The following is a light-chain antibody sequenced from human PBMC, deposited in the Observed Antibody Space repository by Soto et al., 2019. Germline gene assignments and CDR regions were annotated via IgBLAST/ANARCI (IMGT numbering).Light chain of an antibody. V-gene: IGKV3-15*01. CDR3: QQYNNWPFS. Sequence: EIIMTQSPGTLSASPGERATLSCRAAQGVTTNFAWYQQKSGQSPRLLIYDVSNRATGVPARFSGSGSETDFTLTISGLRSEDSAVYFCQQYNNWPFSFGQGTRLEIK. J-gene: IGKJ5*01. CDR1: QGVTTN. CDR2: DVS.